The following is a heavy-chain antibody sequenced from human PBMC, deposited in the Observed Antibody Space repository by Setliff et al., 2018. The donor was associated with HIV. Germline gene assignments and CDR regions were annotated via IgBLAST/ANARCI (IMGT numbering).Heavy chain of an antibody. CDR1: GFAFDNYC. V-gene: IGHV3-23*01. Sequence: GWSLRLSCAASGFAFDNYCMTWVRQAPGKGLEWVSAIGGSTGSTYYADSVKGRFTISTDNSKNTLYLQMNSLRAEDTAVYYCAKPLTQWGVSPYHYAVDVWGQGTTVTAP. D-gene: IGHD1-26*01. J-gene: IGHJ6*02. CDR2: IGGSTGST. CDR3: AKPLTQWGVSPYHYAVDV.